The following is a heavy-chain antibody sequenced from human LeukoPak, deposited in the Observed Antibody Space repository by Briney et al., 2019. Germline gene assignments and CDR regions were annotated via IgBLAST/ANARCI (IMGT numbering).Heavy chain of an antibody. D-gene: IGHD1-26*01. CDR2: IHPTGGRT. V-gene: IGHV1-46*01. Sequence: ASVKVSCKASGFTLAIYSLHWVRQAPGQGLEWMEIIHPTGGRTTYAQRFQGRLTMTRDTSTSTVYMELSSLRSDDTAVYYCARDTSDAFDYWGQGTLVTVSS. CDR3: ARDTSDAFDY. J-gene: IGHJ4*02. CDR1: GFTLAIYS.